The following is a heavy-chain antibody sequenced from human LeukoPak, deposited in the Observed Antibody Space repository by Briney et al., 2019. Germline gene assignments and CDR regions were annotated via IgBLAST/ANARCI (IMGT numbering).Heavy chain of an antibody. V-gene: IGHV4-59*01. Sequence: SETLSLTCTVSGGSISSYYWSWIRQPPGKGLEWIGYIYYSGSTNYNPSLKSRVTISVDTSKNQFSLKLSSVTAADTAVYYCARGAVAGLFDYWGQGTLVTVSS. D-gene: IGHD6-19*01. J-gene: IGHJ4*02. CDR2: IYYSGST. CDR3: ARGAVAGLFDY. CDR1: GGSISSYY.